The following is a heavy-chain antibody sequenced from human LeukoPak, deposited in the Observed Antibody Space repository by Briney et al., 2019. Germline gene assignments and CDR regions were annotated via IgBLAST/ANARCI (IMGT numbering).Heavy chain of an antibody. CDR3: AREFRYSYGYVPGGYYGMDV. V-gene: IGHV1-69*13. CDR1: GGTFSSYA. J-gene: IGHJ6*02. CDR2: IIPIFGTA. Sequence: SVKFSCKASGGTFSSYAISWVRQAPGQGLEWMGGIIPIFGTANYAQKFQGRVTITADESTGTAYMELSSLRSEDTAVYYCAREFRYSYGYVPGGYYGMDVWGQGTTVTVSS. D-gene: IGHD5-18*01.